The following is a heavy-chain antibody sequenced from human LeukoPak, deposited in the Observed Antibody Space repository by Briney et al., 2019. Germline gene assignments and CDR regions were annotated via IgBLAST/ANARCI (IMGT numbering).Heavy chain of an antibody. V-gene: IGHV3-7*04. CDR1: GFTLSDYW. D-gene: IGHD3-22*01. Sequence: GGALRLSCAASGFTLSDYWMTWVRQAPGKGLEWVANINDDGSEKYYVDSVTGRFTISRDNAKNSLYLQLNSLRAEDTAVYFCARDRNFYYSSGYFYDVFDIWGQGTMVTVSS. CDR3: ARDRNFYYSSGYFYDVFDI. CDR2: INDDGSEK. J-gene: IGHJ3*02.